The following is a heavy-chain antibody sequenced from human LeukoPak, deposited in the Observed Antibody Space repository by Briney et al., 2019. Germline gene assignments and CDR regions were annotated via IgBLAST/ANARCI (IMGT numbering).Heavy chain of an antibody. CDR1: GYTFTGYY. Sequence: VASVKVSCKASGYTFTGYYMHWVRQAPGQGLEWMGWINPNSGGTNYAQKFQGRVTMTRDTSISTAYMELSRLRSDDTAVYYCARAAYNWNDGWFDPWGQGTLVTVSS. V-gene: IGHV1-2*02. D-gene: IGHD1-20*01. J-gene: IGHJ5*02. CDR2: INPNSGGT. CDR3: ARAAYNWNDGWFDP.